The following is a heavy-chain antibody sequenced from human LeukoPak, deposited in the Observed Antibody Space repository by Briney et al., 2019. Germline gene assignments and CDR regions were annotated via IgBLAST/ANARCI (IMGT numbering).Heavy chain of an antibody. Sequence: PSQTLSLTCTVSGGSISSGSYYWSWIRQPAGKGLERIGRIYTSGSTNYNPSLKSRVTISVDTSKNQFSLKLSSVTAADTAVYYCARVVERPYYFDYWGQGTLVTVSS. J-gene: IGHJ4*02. CDR1: GGSISSGSYY. D-gene: IGHD1-1*01. CDR3: ARVVERPYYFDY. V-gene: IGHV4-61*02. CDR2: IYTSGST.